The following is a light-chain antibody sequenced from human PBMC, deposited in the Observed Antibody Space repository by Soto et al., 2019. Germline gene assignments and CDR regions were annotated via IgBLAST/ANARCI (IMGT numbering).Light chain of an antibody. V-gene: IGKV3-11*01. Sequence: EIVLTQSPVILSLSPGERATLSCRASQSVSSYLAWYQQKPGHAPRLLIYDASNRATGIPARFSGSGSGTDFTLTISSLEPEDFAVYYCQHRSTWPITFGQGTRLEIK. CDR2: DAS. CDR1: QSVSSY. J-gene: IGKJ5*01. CDR3: QHRSTWPIT.